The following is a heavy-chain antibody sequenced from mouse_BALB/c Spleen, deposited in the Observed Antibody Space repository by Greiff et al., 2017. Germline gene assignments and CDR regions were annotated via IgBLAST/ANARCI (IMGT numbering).Heavy chain of an antibody. V-gene: IGHV1-4*01. CDR1: GYTFTSYT. D-gene: IGHD2-10*01. J-gene: IGHJ2*01. CDR2: INPSSGYT. CDR3: ARSYYGNYYFDY. Sequence: QVQLQQSGAELARPGASVKMSCKASGYTFTSYTMHWVKQRPGQGLEWIGYINPSSGYTNYNQKFKDKTTLTADKSSSTAYMQLSSLTSEDSAVYYCARSYYGNYYFDYWGQGTTLTVSS.